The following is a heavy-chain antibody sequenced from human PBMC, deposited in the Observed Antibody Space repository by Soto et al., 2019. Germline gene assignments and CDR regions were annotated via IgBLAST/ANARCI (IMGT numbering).Heavy chain of an antibody. D-gene: IGHD4-17*01. CDR2: ITWSSGSI. Sequence: QPVGSLRLSCAASGFTFDDYAMHWVRQAPGKGLEWVSGITWSSGSIAYADSVKGRFTISRDNAKNSLYLQMDSLRAEDTAVYYCARDGTTGTANFHYAMDVWGQGTTVTVSS. CDR1: GFTFDDYA. V-gene: IGHV3-9*01. CDR3: ARDGTTGTANFHYAMDV. J-gene: IGHJ6*02.